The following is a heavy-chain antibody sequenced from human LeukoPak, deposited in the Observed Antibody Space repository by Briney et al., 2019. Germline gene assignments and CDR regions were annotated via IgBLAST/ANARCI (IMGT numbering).Heavy chain of an antibody. Sequence: TGGSLRLSCAASGFTFSSYAMSWVRQAPGKRLEWVSAISGSGGSTYYADSVKGRFTISRDNSKNTLYLQMNSLRAEDTAVYYCAKVVVVRWYFDYWGQGTLVTVSS. CDR1: GFTFSSYA. D-gene: IGHD3-22*01. CDR3: AKVVVVRWYFDY. V-gene: IGHV3-23*01. CDR2: ISGSGGST. J-gene: IGHJ4*02.